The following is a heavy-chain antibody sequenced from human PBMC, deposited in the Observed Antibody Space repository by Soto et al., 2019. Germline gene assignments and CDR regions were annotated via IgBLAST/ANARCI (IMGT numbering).Heavy chain of an antibody. CDR1: GFTFSSYA. D-gene: IGHD3-10*02. CDR2: ISGSGGST. Sequence: EVQLLESGGGLVQPGGSLRLSCAASGFTFSSYAMSWVRQAPGKGLEWVSAISGSGGSTYYADSVKGRFTISRDNSKNTLYLQMNSLRAEDTAVYYCARGKALLSSYAMDVWGHGTTVTVSS. J-gene: IGHJ6*02. V-gene: IGHV3-23*01. CDR3: ARGKALLSSYAMDV.